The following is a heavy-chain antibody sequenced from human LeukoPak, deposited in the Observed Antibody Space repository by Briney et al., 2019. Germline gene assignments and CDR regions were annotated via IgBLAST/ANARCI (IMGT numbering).Heavy chain of an antibody. CDR3: ARNASDSGTSYFDY. CDR1: GGSISSSNYY. J-gene: IGHJ4*02. D-gene: IGHD1-26*01. Sequence: SETLSLTCTVSGGSISSSNYYWGLIRQPPGKGLEWIGSIYYSGSTSYNPSLKSRVTISVDTSKNQFSLKLDSVTAADTAVYYCARNASDSGTSYFDYWGQGTPVTVSS. CDR2: IYYSGST. V-gene: IGHV4-39*01.